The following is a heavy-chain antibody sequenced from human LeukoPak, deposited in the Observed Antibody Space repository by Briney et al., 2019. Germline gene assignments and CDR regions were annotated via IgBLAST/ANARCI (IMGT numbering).Heavy chain of an antibody. D-gene: IGHD4-17*01. J-gene: IGHJ4*02. V-gene: IGHV4-59*01. CDR2: IYYSGST. CDR1: GGSITNYY. CDR3: ARDYYGDYVSYDY. Sequence: SETLSLTCTVSGGSITNYYWSWIRQPPGKGLEWIGYIYYSGSTNHNPSLKSRVTIPVDTSKNQSSLKLSSVTAADTAVYYCARDYYGDYVSYDYWGQGTLVTVSS.